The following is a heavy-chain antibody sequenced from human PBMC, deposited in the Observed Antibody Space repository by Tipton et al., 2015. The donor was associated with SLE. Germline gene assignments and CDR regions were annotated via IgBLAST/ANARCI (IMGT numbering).Heavy chain of an antibody. CDR3: ARRSGTWGDYYYYGMDV. J-gene: IGHJ6*02. CDR1: GGTFTSYA. D-gene: IGHD1-26*01. Sequence: VQLVQSGAEVKKPGSSVKVSCKASGGTFTSYALSWVRQAPGQGLEWMGGIIPIFGTANYAQKFQGRVTITADESTSTAYMELSSLRSEDTAVYYCARRSGTWGDYYYYGMDVWGQGTTVTVSS. V-gene: IGHV1-69*01. CDR2: IIPIFGTA.